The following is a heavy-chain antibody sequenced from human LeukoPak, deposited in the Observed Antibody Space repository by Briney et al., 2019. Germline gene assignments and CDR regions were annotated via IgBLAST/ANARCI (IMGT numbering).Heavy chain of an antibody. V-gene: IGHV7-4-1*02. D-gene: IGHD4-17*01. CDR1: GYTFTNYA. CDR3: ARDLHGDYARNWFNP. Sequence: ASVKVSCKASGYTFTNYAMNWVRQAPGQGLEWMGWINTNTGNPTYAQGFTGRFVFSLDTSVSTAYLQISSLKAEDTAVYYCARDLHGDYARNWFNPWGQGTLVTVSS. J-gene: IGHJ5*02. CDR2: INTNTGNP.